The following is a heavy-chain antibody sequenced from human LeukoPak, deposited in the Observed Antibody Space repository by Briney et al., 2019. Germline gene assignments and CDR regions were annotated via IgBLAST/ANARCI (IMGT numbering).Heavy chain of an antibody. Sequence: SETLSLTCAVYGGSFSEYYWSWIRQPPGKGLEWIGEINHSGSTNYNPSLKSRVTISVDTSKNQFSLKLSSVTAADTAVYYCARDSTSFGYDSSGYYKEYYFDYWGQGTLVTVSS. D-gene: IGHD3-22*01. V-gene: IGHV4-34*01. J-gene: IGHJ4*02. CDR2: INHSGST. CDR1: GGSFSEYY. CDR3: ARDSTSFGYDSSGYYKEYYFDY.